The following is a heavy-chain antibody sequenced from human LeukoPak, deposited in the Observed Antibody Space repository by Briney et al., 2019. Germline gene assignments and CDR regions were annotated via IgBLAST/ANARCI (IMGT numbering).Heavy chain of an antibody. CDR3: AKDSFTVVRGVGSDDGFAV. D-gene: IGHD3-10*01. J-gene: IGHJ3*01. CDR2: VGDSADTT. Sequence: PGGSLRLSCAASGFTFATYGMSWVRQAPGKGLEWVSVVGDSADTTHYADSVKGQFFISRDNSKNTVHLQMNSLRAEDTAVYYCAKDSFTVVRGVGSDDGFAVWGQGTMVTVSS. V-gene: IGHV3-23*01. CDR1: GFTFATYG.